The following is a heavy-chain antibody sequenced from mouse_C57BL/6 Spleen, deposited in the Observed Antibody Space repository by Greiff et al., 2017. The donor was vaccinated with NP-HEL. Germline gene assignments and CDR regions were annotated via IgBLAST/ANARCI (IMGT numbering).Heavy chain of an antibody. CDR3: ARQLRRGSYAMDY. CDR1: GYTFTSYW. D-gene: IGHD3-2*02. J-gene: IGHJ4*01. CDR2: IYPGSGST. V-gene: IGHV1-55*01. Sequence: VQLQQPGAELVKPGASVKMSCTASGYTFTSYWITWVKQRPGQGLEWIGDIYPGSGSTNYNEKFQSKATLTVDTASSTAYMQLSSLTSEDSAVYYVARQLRRGSYAMDYWGQGTSVTVSS.